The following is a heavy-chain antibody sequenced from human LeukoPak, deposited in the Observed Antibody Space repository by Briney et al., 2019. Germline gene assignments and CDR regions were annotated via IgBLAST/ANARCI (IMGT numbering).Heavy chain of an antibody. Sequence: GESLKISCKGSGYSFTSYWIGWVRQMPGKGLEWMGIIYHGDSDTRYSPSFQGQVTISADKSISTDYLQWSSLKASDTAMYYCQRHDYGDYVSRVGVDSWGQGTLVTASS. CDR2: IYHGDSDT. CDR3: QRHDYGDYVSRVGVDS. CDR1: GYSFTSYW. J-gene: IGHJ4*02. V-gene: IGHV5-51*01. D-gene: IGHD4-17*01.